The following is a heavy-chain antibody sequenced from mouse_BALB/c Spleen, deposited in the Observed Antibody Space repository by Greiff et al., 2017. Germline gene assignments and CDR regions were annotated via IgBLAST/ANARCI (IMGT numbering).Heavy chain of an antibody. CDR1: GFTFSSYA. D-gene: IGHD1-1*01. V-gene: IGHV5-6-5*01. Sequence: EVKLVESGGGLVKPGGSLKLSCAASGFTFSSYAMSWVRQTPEKRLEWVASISSGGSTYYPDSVKGRFTISRDNAWNILYLQMSSLRSEDTAMYYCARGTDITTVVATFDYWGQGTTLTVSS. CDR2: ISSGGST. CDR3: ARGTDITTVVATFDY. J-gene: IGHJ2*01.